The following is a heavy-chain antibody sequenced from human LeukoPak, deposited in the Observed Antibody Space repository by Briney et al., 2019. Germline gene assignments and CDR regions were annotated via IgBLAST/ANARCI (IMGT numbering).Heavy chain of an antibody. V-gene: IGHV1-2*02. CDR1: GYTFTGYF. CDR3: ARVRTLVGAFGY. J-gene: IGHJ4*02. D-gene: IGHD1-26*01. Sequence: VASVKVSCKASGYTFTGYFIHWVRQAPGQGLEWMGWINPNSGGTNYAQKFQGRVTMTRDTSISTAYLELSSLRSDDTAVYYCARVRTLVGAFGYWGQGTLVTVSS. CDR2: INPNSGGT.